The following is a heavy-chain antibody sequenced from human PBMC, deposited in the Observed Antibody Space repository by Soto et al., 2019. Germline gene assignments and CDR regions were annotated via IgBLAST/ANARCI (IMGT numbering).Heavy chain of an antibody. V-gene: IGHV3-23*01. Sequence: EVQLLESGGGLVQPGGSLRLSCEASGFTFSSYAMSWVRQAPGKGLEWVAAISGSGGSTYYADSVKGRFTISRDNSKNTLYLRINSLRAEDTAVYYCAKDQFLVGANYYWGQGTLVTVAS. CDR2: ISGSGGST. CDR1: GFTFSSYA. CDR3: AKDQFLVGANYY. D-gene: IGHD1-26*01. J-gene: IGHJ4*02.